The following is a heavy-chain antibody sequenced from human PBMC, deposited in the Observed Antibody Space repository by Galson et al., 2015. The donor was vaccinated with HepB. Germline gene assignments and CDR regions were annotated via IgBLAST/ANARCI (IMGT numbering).Heavy chain of an antibody. CDR1: GDSVSSNSAA. D-gene: IGHD5-12*01. J-gene: IGHJ4*02. Sequence: CAISGDSVSSNSAAWNWIRQSPSRGLEWLGRTYYRSKWYNDYAVSVKSRITINPDTSKNQFSLQLNSVTPEDTAVYYCARGIVAGTRGGPFDYWGQGTLVTVSS. CDR2: TYYRSKWYN. V-gene: IGHV6-1*01. CDR3: ARGIVAGTRGGPFDY.